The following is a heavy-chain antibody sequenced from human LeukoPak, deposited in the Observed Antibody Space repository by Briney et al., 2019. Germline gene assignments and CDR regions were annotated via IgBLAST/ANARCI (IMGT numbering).Heavy chain of an antibody. D-gene: IGHD3-3*01. J-gene: IGHJ4*02. Sequence: GGSLRLSCAASGFTFSSYAMHWVRQAPGKGLEWVAVISYDGSNKYYADSVKGRFTISRDNSKNTLYLQMNSLRAEDTAVYYCARDGDLFPNYYDFWSSFDYWGQGTLVTVSS. CDR2: ISYDGSNK. CDR1: GFTFSSYA. CDR3: ARDGDLFPNYYDFWSSFDY. V-gene: IGHV3-30-3*01.